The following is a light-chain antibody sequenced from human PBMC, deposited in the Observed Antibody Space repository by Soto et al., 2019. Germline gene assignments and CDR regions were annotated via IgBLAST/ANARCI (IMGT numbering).Light chain of an antibody. V-gene: IGKV3-15*01. Sequence: EIVMTQSPATLSVSPGERATLSCRASQSVSSNLAWYQQKPGQAPRLLIYGASTRATGIPARFSGSGSGTELTLTISSLQSEDFAVYYCKQYNNWPTWTLGQGTKVEIK. J-gene: IGKJ1*01. CDR2: GAS. CDR1: QSVSSN. CDR3: KQYNNWPTWT.